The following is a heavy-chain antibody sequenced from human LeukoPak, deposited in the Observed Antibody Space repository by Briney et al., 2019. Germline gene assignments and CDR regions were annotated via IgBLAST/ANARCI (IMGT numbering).Heavy chain of an antibody. CDR1: GCSFTSYW. CDR3: ARKYYYDSSGWITAFDY. D-gene: IGHD3-22*01. J-gene: IGHJ4*02. V-gene: IGHV5-51*01. CDR2: IYPGDSDT. Sequence: GEALQISSRGAGCSFTSYWISWLGRMAGKGLEGMGIIYPGDSDTRYSPSFQGQVTISADKSISTAYLQWSSLKASDTAMYYCARKYYYDSSGWITAFDYWGQGTLVTVSS.